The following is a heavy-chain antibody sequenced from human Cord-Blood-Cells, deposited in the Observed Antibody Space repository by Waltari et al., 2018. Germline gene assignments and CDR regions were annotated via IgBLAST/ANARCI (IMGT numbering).Heavy chain of an antibody. Sequence: QVQLVQSGAEVKKPGSSVKVSCKASGGTFSSYAISWVRQAPGQGLEWMGGIIPIRGIANYAQKVQGRVTITADKATSTAYMELSSLRSEDTAVYYCARARYNWNDGFDYWGQGTLVTVSS. CDR3: ARARYNWNDGFDY. V-gene: IGHV1-69*10. CDR2: IIPIRGIA. J-gene: IGHJ4*02. CDR1: GGTFSSYA. D-gene: IGHD1-1*01.